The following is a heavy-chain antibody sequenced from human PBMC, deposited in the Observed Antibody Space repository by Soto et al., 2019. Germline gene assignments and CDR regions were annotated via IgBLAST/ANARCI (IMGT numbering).Heavy chain of an antibody. CDR2: TSYDEGHM. Sequence: GGSLRLSCAASGFSFSNYAMHWVRQAPGKGLEWVAVTSYDEGHMYYADSVKGRFTISRDNARNTLYLQMNNLRAEDTAVYYCARGGDPDYWGQGTLVTVSS. V-gene: IGHV3-30*03. J-gene: IGHJ4*02. CDR3: ARGGDPDY. CDR1: GFSFSNYA. D-gene: IGHD2-21*02.